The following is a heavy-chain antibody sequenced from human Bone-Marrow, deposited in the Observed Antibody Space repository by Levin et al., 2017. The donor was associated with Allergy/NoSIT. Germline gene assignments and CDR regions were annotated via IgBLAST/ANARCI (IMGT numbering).Heavy chain of an antibody. CDR3: ARDLSRIAAAGPHWAPNYYYYGMDV. D-gene: IGHD6-13*01. CDR1: GFTFSSYA. V-gene: IGHV3-30-3*01. J-gene: IGHJ6*02. Sequence: GESLKISCAASGFTFSSYAMHWVRQAPGKGLEWVAVISYDGSNKYYADSVKGRFTISRDNSKNTLYLQMNSLRAEDTAVYYCARDLSRIAAAGPHWAPNYYYYGMDVWGQGTTVTVSS. CDR2: ISYDGSNK.